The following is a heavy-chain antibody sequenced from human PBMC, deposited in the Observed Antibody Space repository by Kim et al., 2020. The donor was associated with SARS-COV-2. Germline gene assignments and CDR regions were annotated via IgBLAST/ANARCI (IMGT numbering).Heavy chain of an antibody. J-gene: IGHJ5*02. CDR1: GFTLSSYG. D-gene: IGHD6-13*01. Sequence: GGSLRLSCAASGFTLSSYGIHWVRQAPGKGLEWVVVMSYDGSNKYYADSVKGRFTISRDNSKNTLYLQMNSLRAEDTAVYYCARGGSPYSRTPGWFDPWGQGTLVTVSS. CDR3: ARGGSPYSRTPGWFDP. V-gene: IGHV3-33*05. CDR2: MSYDGSNK.